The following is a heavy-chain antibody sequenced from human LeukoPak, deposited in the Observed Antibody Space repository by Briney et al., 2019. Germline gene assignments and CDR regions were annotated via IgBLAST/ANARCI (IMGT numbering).Heavy chain of an antibody. CDR3: VRDLGGRSGH. V-gene: IGHV3-74*01. J-gene: IGHJ4*02. CDR1: GFTFSTYW. CDR2: INSDGSYT. D-gene: IGHD1-26*01. Sequence: PGGSLRLSCAASGFTFSTYWVHWVRQAPGKGLMWVSRINSDGSYTYYADSVKGRFTISRDNAKNTVYLQMNSLRAEDTAVCYCVRDLGGRSGHWGQGALVTVSS.